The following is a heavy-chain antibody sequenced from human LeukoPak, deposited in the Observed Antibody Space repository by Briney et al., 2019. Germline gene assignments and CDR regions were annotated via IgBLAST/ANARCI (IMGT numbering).Heavy chain of an antibody. V-gene: IGHV1-18*01. Sequence: ASVKVSCKTSGYSFTSYYIHWVRQAPGQGLEWMGWISAYNGNTNYAQKLQGRVTMTTDTSTSTAYMELRSLRSDDTAVYYCAIYYDFWSGYYGYFDYWGQGTLVTVSS. J-gene: IGHJ4*02. CDR2: ISAYNGNT. D-gene: IGHD3-3*01. CDR3: AIYYDFWSGYYGYFDY. CDR1: GYSFTSYY.